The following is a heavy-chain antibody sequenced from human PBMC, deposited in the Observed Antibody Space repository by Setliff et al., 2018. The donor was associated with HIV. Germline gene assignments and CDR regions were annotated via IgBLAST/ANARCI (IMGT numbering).Heavy chain of an antibody. D-gene: IGHD2-2*01. CDR3: ARGKNIVVVPAAPNWFDP. J-gene: IGHJ5*02. CDR1: GYTFTSYD. CDR2: MSPNSGNT. Sequence: GASVKVSCKASGYTFTSYDINWVRQATGQGLEWMGWMSPNSGNTGYAQKFQGRVTMTRNTSINTAYMELSSLRSQDTAVYYCARGKNIVVVPAAPNWFDPWGQGTLVTVSS. V-gene: IGHV1-8*02.